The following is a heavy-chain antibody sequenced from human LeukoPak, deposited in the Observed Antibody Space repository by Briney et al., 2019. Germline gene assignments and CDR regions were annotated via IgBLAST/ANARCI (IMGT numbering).Heavy chain of an antibody. CDR1: GDSVSGINGA. V-gene: IGHV6-1*01. D-gene: IGHD6-19*01. J-gene: IGHJ4*02. Sequence: SQTLSVTCAISGDSVSGINGAWNWVRQSPSRGLEWLGRTYYRSKWYSDYAVPIQGRMSINPDTSKNQFTLHLFSVTPDDTAVYYCARDVATTGWYTFDYWGQGTRVTVSS. CDR2: TYYRSKWYS. CDR3: ARDVATTGWYTFDY.